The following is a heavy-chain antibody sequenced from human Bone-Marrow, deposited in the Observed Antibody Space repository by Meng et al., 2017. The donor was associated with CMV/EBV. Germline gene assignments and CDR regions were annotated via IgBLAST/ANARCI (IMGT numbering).Heavy chain of an antibody. CDR2: TYNSGST. V-gene: IGHV4-61*07. CDR3: ARRDLLEWLFAFVY. D-gene: IGHD3-3*01. J-gene: IGHJ4*02. Sequence: GGSVSSGSSCGSWSGPPPWEGREVIGYTYNSGSTNYNPAFKSRVTISVGTSKNQFSLKLSSVTAADTAVYYCARRDLLEWLFAFVYWGQGTLVTVSS. CDR1: GGSVSSGSSC.